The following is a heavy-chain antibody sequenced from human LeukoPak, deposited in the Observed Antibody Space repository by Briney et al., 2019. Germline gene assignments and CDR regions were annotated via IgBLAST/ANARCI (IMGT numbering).Heavy chain of an antibody. J-gene: IGHJ4*02. V-gene: IGHV1-69*06. CDR3: ARDPIFGVVTPDY. CDR1: GGTFSSYA. CDR2: IIPNFGTA. D-gene: IGHD3-3*01. Sequence: SVKVSCKASGGTFSSYAISWVRQAPGQGLEWMGRIIPNFGTANYAQKFQGRVTITADKSTSTAYMELSSLRSEDTAVYYCARDPIFGVVTPDYWGQGTLVTVSS.